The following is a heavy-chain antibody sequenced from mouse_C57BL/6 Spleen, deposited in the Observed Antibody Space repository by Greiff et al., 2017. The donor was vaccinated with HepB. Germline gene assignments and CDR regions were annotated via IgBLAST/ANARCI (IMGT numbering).Heavy chain of an antibody. V-gene: IGHV1-82*01. J-gene: IGHJ1*03. Sequence: VQLQESGPELVKPGASVKISCKASGYAFSSSWMNWVKQRPGKGLEWIGRIYPGDGDTNYNGKFKGKATLPADKSSSTAYMQLSSLTSEGSAVYFCARTDYYGSSYEYFDVWGTGTTVTVSS. CDR3: ARTDYYGSSYEYFDV. CDR2: IYPGDGDT. D-gene: IGHD1-1*01. CDR1: GYAFSSSW.